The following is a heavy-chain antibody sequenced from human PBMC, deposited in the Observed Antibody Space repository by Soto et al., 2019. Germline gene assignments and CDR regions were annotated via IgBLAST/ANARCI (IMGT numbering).Heavy chain of an antibody. J-gene: IGHJ4*02. V-gene: IGHV4-59*01. D-gene: IGHD2-2*01. CDR3: ARYARTPDF. CDR2: IYYTGDT. CDR1: GASITSSY. Sequence: QVQLQESGPGLVKPSETLSLTCTVSGASITSSYWTWFRQPPGQGLESIGYIYYTGDTNTNPSLKCRXTXSLDPSKSHFSLELSSVTAADTAVYYCARYARTPDFWGQGTLVTVSS.